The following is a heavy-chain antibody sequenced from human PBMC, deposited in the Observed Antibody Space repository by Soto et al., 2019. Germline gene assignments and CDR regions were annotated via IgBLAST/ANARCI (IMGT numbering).Heavy chain of an antibody. Sequence: PGGSLRLSCATSGFNFGIYWMSWVRQAPGKGLEWAATIKGDASEKKYVDSVKGRFTTSRDNAKESLYLQMDSLRAEDTAVYYCARDSGYSSGNPVNHYLDYWGHGTLVTVSS. D-gene: IGHD3-10*01. J-gene: IGHJ4*01. CDR3: ARDSGYSSGNPVNHYLDY. CDR2: IKGDASEK. CDR1: GFNFGIYW. V-gene: IGHV3-7*01.